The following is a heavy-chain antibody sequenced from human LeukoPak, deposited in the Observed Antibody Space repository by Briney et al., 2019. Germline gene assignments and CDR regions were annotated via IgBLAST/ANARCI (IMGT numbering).Heavy chain of an antibody. J-gene: IGHJ4*02. D-gene: IGHD3-16*01. CDR3: AKDFNRGRQFDS. Sequence: ASVKVSCKVSGNTFTDLSMNWVRQAPGKGLEWMGGFDPEDVETIYAQKFQGRVTMTEDTSTATAYMDLSSLRPDDTAVYYCAKDFNRGRQFDSRGQGTRVPVSS. CDR1: GNTFTDLS. CDR2: FDPEDVET. V-gene: IGHV1-24*01.